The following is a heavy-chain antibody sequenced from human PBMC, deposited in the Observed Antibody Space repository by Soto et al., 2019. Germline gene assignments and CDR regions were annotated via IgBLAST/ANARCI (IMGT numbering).Heavy chain of an antibody. CDR2: ISGSGGRT. CDR3: AKGGDYYYDSSGYGY. V-gene: IGHV3-23*01. J-gene: IGHJ4*02. Sequence: EVQLLESGGGLVQPGGSLRLSCAASGFTFSSYAMSWVRQAPGKGLEWVSAISGSGGRTYYADSVKGRFTISRDNSKNTLYLQMNSLRAEDTAVYYCAKGGDYYYDSSGYGYWGQGTLVTVSS. D-gene: IGHD3-22*01. CDR1: GFTFSSYA.